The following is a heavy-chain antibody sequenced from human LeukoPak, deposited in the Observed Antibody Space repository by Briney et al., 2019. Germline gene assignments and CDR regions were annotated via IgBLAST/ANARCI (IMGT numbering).Heavy chain of an antibody. CDR3: TGSSRGYYHDFDY. CDR2: FYYSGST. V-gene: IGHV4-39*01. Sequence: SETLSLTCTVSGDSISSSTYYWGWIRQPPGKGLEWIGSFYYSGSTYYNPSLKSRVTISVDTSKNQFSLKLTSVTAADTAVYYCTGSSRGYYHDFDYWGQGTLVTVSS. D-gene: IGHD3-22*01. CDR1: GDSISSSTYY. J-gene: IGHJ4*02.